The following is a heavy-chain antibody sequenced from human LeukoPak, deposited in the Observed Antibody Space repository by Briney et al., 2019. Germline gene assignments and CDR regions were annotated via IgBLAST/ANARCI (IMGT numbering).Heavy chain of an antibody. CDR1: GGSFSGYY. CDR3: ARGGYYDFWSGYPCWYFDL. D-gene: IGHD3-3*01. CDR2: XXXSGST. V-gene: IGHV4-34*01. J-gene: IGHJ2*01. Sequence: PSETLSLTCAVYGGSFSGYYWSWIRQPPGKGLXXXXXXXXSGSTNNNPSLKSRVTISVDTSKNQFSLKLSSVTAADTAVYYCARGGYYDFWSGYPCWYFDLWGRGTLVTVSS.